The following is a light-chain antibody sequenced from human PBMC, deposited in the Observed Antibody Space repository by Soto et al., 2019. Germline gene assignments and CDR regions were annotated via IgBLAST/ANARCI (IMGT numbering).Light chain of an antibody. V-gene: IGKV3D-20*01. CDR2: DAS. J-gene: IGKJ2*01. CDR3: QQYGNSPYT. Sequence: EIVLTQSPATLSLSPGERATLSCGASQSVSSHYLAWYQQKPGLAPRLLIYDASSRATGIPDRFSGSGSGTDFTLTISRLEPEDFAVYYCQQYGNSPYTFGQGTKLEIK. CDR1: QSVSSHY.